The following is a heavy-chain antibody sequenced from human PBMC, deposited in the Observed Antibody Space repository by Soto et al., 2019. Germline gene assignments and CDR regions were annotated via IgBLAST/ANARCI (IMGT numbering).Heavy chain of an antibody. V-gene: IGHV3-66*01. D-gene: IGHD2-2*02. CDR1: GFTVSSNY. Sequence: GGSLRLSCAASGFTVSSNYMSWVRQAPGKGLEWVSVIYSGGSTYYADSVKGRFTISRDNSKNTLHLQMNSLRAEDTAVYYCARESGVCSSTSCYKGEFDYWGQGTLVTVSS. CDR2: IYSGGST. CDR3: ARESGVCSSTSCYKGEFDY. J-gene: IGHJ4*02.